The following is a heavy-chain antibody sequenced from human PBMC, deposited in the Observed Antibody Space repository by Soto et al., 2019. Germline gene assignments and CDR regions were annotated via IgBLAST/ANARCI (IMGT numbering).Heavy chain of an antibody. Sequence: PGGSLRLSCAASGFTFSSYGMHWVHQAPGKGLEWVALISYDGSNKYYADSVKGRFTISRDNSKNTLYLQMNSLRAEDTAVYYCARAGSGWSFDYWGQGTLVTVSS. CDR1: GFTFSSYG. CDR2: ISYDGSNK. CDR3: ARAGSGWSFDY. J-gene: IGHJ4*02. V-gene: IGHV3-30*03. D-gene: IGHD6-13*01.